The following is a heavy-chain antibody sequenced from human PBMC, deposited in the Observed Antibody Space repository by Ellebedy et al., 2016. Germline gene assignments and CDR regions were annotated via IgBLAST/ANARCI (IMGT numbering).Heavy chain of an antibody. CDR1: GGTFSSYA. CDR2: INAGNGNT. Sequence: ASVKVSCKASGGTFSSYAISWVRQAPGQRLEWMGWINAGNGNTKFSQKCQGRVTITRDTSASTAYMKLSSLSSEDTAVYYCARGGEGGDWLEYFDDWGQGTLVTVSS. D-gene: IGHD2-21*02. CDR3: ARGGEGGDWLEYFDD. V-gene: IGHV1-3*01. J-gene: IGHJ4*02.